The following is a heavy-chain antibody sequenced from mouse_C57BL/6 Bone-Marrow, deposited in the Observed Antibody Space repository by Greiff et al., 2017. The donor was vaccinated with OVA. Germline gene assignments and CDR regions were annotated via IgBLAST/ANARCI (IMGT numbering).Heavy chain of an antibody. D-gene: IGHD2-2*01. Sequence: EVHLVESGAELVRPGASVKLSCTASGFNITDDYMHWVKQRPEQGLEWIGWIDPENGDTNYAPKFQGKATITADTSSNTAYLQLSSLTSEDTAVYYCTTDGYGTWFAYWGQGTLVTVSA. J-gene: IGHJ3*01. CDR1: GFNITDDY. CDR3: TTDGYGTWFAY. CDR2: IDPENGDT. V-gene: IGHV14-4*01.